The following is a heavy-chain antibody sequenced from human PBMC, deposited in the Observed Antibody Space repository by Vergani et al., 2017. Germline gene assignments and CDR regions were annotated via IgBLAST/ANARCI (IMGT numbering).Heavy chain of an antibody. CDR2: ISAYNGNT. V-gene: IGHV1-18*01. D-gene: IGHD2-15*01. Sequence: QVQLVQSGAEVKKPGASVKVSCKASGSTFTSYGISWVRQAPGPWLDWMGWISAYNGNTNYAQKLQGIVTMTTDTSTSTAYMALRSLRSADTAGYDCARDVKVKTSECSGGRCYVHYYGMDGWGQGTTGT. J-gene: IGHJ6*02. CDR1: GSTFTSYG. CDR3: ARDVKVKTSECSGGRCYVHYYGMDG.